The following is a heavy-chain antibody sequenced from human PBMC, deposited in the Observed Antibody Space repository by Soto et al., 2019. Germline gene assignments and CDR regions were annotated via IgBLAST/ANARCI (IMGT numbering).Heavy chain of an antibody. J-gene: IGHJ6*03. Sequence: EVQLVESGGGLVKPGGSLRLSCAASGFTFSSYSMNWVRQAPGKGLEWVSSISSSSSYIYYADSVKGRFTISRDNAKNSLYLQMNSLRAEDTAVYYCASPSGRLLSPADYYYMDVWGKGTTVTVSS. D-gene: IGHD3-10*01. CDR2: ISSSSSYI. V-gene: IGHV3-21*01. CDR3: ASPSGRLLSPADYYYMDV. CDR1: GFTFSSYS.